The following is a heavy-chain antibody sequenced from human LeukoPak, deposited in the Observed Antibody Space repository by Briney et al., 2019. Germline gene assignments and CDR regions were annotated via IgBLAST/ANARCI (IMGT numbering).Heavy chain of an antibody. D-gene: IGHD2-2*01. CDR2: ISANGGSA. CDR1: GFTFSNYA. J-gene: IGHJ4*02. Sequence: GGSLRLSCVASGFTFSNYAMGWVRQAPGKGLECVSDISANGGSAYYADSVKGRFTISRDNSKSTLYMQMNRLRAEDAAVYYCPKGRGSSVDNPLDYWVQGTLVTVSS. CDR3: PKGRGSSVDNPLDY. V-gene: IGHV3-23*01.